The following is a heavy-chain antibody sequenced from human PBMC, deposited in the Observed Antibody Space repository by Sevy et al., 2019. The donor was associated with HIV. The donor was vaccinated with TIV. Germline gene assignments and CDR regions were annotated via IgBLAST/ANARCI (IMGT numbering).Heavy chain of an antibody. CDR1: GFTFDDYA. Sequence: SRRLSCAASGFTFDDYAMHWVRQAPGKGLEWVSGISWNSGSKGNADSVKGRFTISRANAKNSLYLQMNSLSAEDTALYYCAKDSFTGGFDYWGQGTLVTVSS. CDR2: ISWNSGSK. J-gene: IGHJ4*02. D-gene: IGHD3-10*01. CDR3: AKDSFTGGFDY. V-gene: IGHV3-9*01.